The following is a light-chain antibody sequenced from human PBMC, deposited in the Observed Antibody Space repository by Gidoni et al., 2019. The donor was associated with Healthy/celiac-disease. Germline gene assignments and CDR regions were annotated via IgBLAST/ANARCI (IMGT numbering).Light chain of an antibody. CDR3: QQSYSTLWT. Sequence: DIQITQSPSSLSASVGDRVTITCRASQSISSYLDWYQQKTGKDPKILIYAASSLQRGVPSRCSGSGSGADFTLTISSMQPEDFATYYCQQSYSTLWTFGQGTKVEIK. J-gene: IGKJ1*01. CDR1: QSISSY. V-gene: IGKV1-39*01. CDR2: AAS.